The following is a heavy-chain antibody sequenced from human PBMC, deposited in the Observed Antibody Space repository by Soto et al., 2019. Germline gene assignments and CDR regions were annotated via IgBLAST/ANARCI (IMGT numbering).Heavy chain of an antibody. V-gene: IGHV3-23*01. CDR1: GFTFSSYA. D-gene: IGHD6-19*01. CDR2: ISGSGGST. Sequence: GGSLRLSCAASGFTFSSYAMSWVRQAPGKGLEWVSAISGSGGSTYYADSVKGRFTISRDNSKNTLYLQMNSLRAEDTAVYYCATCFRIAVAGTFFDYWGQGTLVTVSS. J-gene: IGHJ4*02. CDR3: ATCFRIAVAGTFFDY.